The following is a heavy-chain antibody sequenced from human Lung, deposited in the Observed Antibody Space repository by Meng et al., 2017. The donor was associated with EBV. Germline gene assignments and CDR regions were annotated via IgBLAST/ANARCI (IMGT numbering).Heavy chain of an antibody. Sequence: EVQLVESGGGLVQPGGSLRLACAAAGFPFSSRWMHWVRQAPGKGLVWVSRINGDGISTNYADSVKGRFTISRDNIKNTLYLQMNSLRAEDTALYFCARVRDHYDILTGHYDYWDHGPLVTVYS. CDR3: ARVRDHYDILTGHYDY. J-gene: IGHJ4*01. CDR1: GFPFSSRW. D-gene: IGHD3-9*01. CDR2: INGDGIST. V-gene: IGHV3-74*01.